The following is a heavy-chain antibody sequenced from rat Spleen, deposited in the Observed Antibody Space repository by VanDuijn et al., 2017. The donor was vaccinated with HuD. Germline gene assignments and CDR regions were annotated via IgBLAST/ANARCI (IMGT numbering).Heavy chain of an antibody. V-gene: IGHV5-46*01. CDR3: ARRHYGYTDYFDY. J-gene: IGHJ2*01. D-gene: IGHD1-9*01. Sequence: EVQLVESGGGLVQPGRSMKLSCAASGFTFSSFPMAWVRQAPKKGLEWVAYISSGGGGIYYPDSVKGRFTISRDNAKSTLSLQMDSLRSEDTATYYCARRHYGYTDYFDYWGQGVMVTVSS. CDR1: GFTFSSFP. CDR2: ISSGGGGI.